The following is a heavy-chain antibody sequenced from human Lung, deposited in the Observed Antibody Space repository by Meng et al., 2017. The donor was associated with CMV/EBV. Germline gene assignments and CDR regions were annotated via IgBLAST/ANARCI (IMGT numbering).Heavy chain of an antibody. V-gene: IGHV1-2*06. D-gene: IGHD4-23*01. CDR2: ITPSSGGT. J-gene: IGHJ4*02. CDR1: GYPFPGCY. Sequence: HVELPEARAEVPMPGAPCNASCTGAGYPFPGCYRHWLRQAPGQGLEWVGRITPSSGGTTYAQKFQGRVTMTRDTSISTMSMEMTSLTSEDTAAYYCARDPYGGNSGGFDYWGQGSLVTVSS. CDR3: ARDPYGGNSGGFDY.